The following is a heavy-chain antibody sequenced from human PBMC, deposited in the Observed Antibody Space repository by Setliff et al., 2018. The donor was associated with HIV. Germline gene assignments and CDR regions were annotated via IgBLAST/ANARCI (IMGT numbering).Heavy chain of an antibody. D-gene: IGHD2-21*01. CDR3: ILKLTSVTATDTAVYYCARWGEPALKAFDV. J-gene: IGHJ3*01. Sequence: ASVKVSCKASGYSFSNYGISWVRQAPGQGLEWMGWISPDNGNTRISQRFRGSVTMTRDRSINTAYMELSGLTSDDTADSQFILKLTSVTATDTAVYYCARWGEPALKAFDVWGRGTMVTVSS. CDR1: GYSFSNYG. CDR2: ISPDNGNT. V-gene: IGHV1-18*01.